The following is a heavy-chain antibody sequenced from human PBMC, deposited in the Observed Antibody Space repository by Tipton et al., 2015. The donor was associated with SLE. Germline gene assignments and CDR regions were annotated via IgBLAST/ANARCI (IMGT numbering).Heavy chain of an antibody. CDR3: AKQSVHCPGGVCQYQGLDY. V-gene: IGHV3-30-3*02. J-gene: IGHJ4*02. CDR2: LSYDGSNK. CDR1: GFTFSSYA. Sequence: SLRLSCAASGFTFSSYAVHWVRQAPGKGLEWVAVLSYDGSNKYYADSVKGRFTISRDNSKNTLYLQMNSLSAEDTAVYYCAKQSVHCPGGVCQYQGLDYWGQGTLVTVSS. D-gene: IGHD2-8*02.